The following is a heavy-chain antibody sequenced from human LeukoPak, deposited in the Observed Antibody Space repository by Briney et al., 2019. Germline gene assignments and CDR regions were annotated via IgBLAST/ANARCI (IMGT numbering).Heavy chain of an antibody. CDR2: IKQDGSEK. J-gene: IGHJ3*01. Sequence: GGSLRLSCAASGFTFSSYWMSWVRQAPGKGLEWVANIKQDGSEKYYVDSVKGRVTISRDNAKNSVDLQMNSLRAEDTAVYYCARENDGFDLWGQGTMVTVSS. V-gene: IGHV3-7*04. CDR3: ARENDGFDL. CDR1: GFTFSSYW.